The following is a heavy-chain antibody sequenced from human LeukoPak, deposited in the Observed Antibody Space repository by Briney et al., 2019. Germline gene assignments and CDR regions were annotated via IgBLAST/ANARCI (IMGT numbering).Heavy chain of an antibody. Sequence: GGSLRLSCAASGFTFSSYAMSWVRQAPGKGLEWVSAISGSGGSTYYADSVKGRFTISRDNSKNTLYLQMNSLRAEDTAVYYCAKDLGDYVWGSYPFDYWGQGPVVTVSS. J-gene: IGHJ4*02. D-gene: IGHD3-16*01. CDR3: AKDLGDYVWGSYPFDY. CDR2: ISGSGGST. CDR1: GFTFSSYA. V-gene: IGHV3-23*01.